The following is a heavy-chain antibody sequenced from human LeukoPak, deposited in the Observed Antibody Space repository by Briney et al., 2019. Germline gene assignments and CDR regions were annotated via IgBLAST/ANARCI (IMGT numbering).Heavy chain of an antibody. CDR1: GYTFTIYG. CDR2: IIPIFGTA. J-gene: IGHJ1*01. Sequence: GASVTVSCTASGYTFTIYGISWVRQAPGQGLEWMGGIIPIFGTANYAQKFQGRVTITADESTSTAYMELSSLRSEDTAVYYCARVTGIAAAGEYFQHWGQGTLVTVSS. CDR3: ARVTGIAAAGEYFQH. V-gene: IGHV1-69*13. D-gene: IGHD6-13*01.